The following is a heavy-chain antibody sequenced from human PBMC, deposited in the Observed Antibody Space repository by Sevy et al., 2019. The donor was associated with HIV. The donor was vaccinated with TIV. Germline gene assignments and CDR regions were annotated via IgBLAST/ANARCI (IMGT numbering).Heavy chain of an antibody. CDR3: AKDINRGCDGVNCYSYYYYFYGLDV. J-gene: IGHJ6*02. V-gene: IGHV3-9*01. CDR1: GFPFNDHA. D-gene: IGHD2-21*01. CDR2: ISWNSRNI. Sequence: GESLRLSCAASGFPFNDHAMHWVRQVPGKGLEWVSGISWNSRNIGYADSVKGRFTISRDNARHFVYLEMNSLRPDDTAFYYCAKDINRGCDGVNCYSYYYYFYGLDVWGQRTTVTVSS.